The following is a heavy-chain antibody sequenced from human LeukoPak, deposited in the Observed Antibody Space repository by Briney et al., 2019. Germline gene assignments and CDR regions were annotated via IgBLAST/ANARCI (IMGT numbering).Heavy chain of an antibody. CDR3: ARDGVPGGRDV. Sequence: GESLRLSCAASGFAFSSHWMNWVRQAPGKGLEWVANVNREGSDKNYVDSVKGLFTISRDNAKNSLYLQMNSLRVEDTAVYYCARDGVPGGRDVWGQGTTVTVS. J-gene: IGHJ6*02. CDR1: GFAFSSHW. CDR2: VNREGSDK. V-gene: IGHV3-7*01. D-gene: IGHD3-16*01.